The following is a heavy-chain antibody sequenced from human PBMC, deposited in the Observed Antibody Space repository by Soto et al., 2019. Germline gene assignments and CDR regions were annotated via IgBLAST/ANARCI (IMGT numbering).Heavy chain of an antibody. V-gene: IGHV3-21*01. CDR2: IDTGTRHV. J-gene: IGHJ4*02. D-gene: IGHD4-17*01. CDR1: GFTFSSSD. CDR3: ARRTVTTYHYFDY. Sequence: VGSLRLSCAASGFTFSSSDMNWVRQAPGKGLEWVSSIDTGTRHVYYADSLRGRFTISRDDAKNSLDLQMNSLRVEDTALYYCARRTVTTYHYFDYWGQGTLVTVSS.